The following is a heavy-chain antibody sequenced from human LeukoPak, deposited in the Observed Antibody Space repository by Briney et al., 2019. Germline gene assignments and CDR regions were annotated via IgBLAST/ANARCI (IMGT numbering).Heavy chain of an antibody. V-gene: IGHV4-4*09. D-gene: IGHD3-10*01. CDR3: ARRASAGSGTYMDV. Sequence: SETLSLTCTVSGGSISSYYWSWIRQPPGKGLEWIGYIYTSGSTNYNPSLKSRVTISVDTSKNQFSLKLSSVTAADTAVYYCARRASAGSGTYMDVWGKGTTVTVSS. J-gene: IGHJ6*03. CDR2: IYTSGST. CDR1: GGSISSYY.